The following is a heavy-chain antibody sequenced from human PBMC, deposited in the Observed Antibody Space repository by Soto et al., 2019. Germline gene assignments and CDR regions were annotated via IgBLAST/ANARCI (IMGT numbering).Heavy chain of an antibody. D-gene: IGHD6-19*01. CDR3: ARGQGSGWYEELDY. CDR1: GYAFIAYH. CDR2: INPNSGGT. V-gene: IGHV1-2*04. Sequence: QVQLLQSGAEVKKPGASVKVSCKASGYAFIAYHMHWVRQAPGQGLEWMGWINPNSGGTKFAQKFQDWITMTRDTSINTVYMELRRLKSDDTAGYYCARGQGSGWYEELDYWGQGTLVTVSA. J-gene: IGHJ4*02.